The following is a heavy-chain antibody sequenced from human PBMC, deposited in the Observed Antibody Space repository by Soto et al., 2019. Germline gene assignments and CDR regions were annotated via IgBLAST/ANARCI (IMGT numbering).Heavy chain of an antibody. Sequence: QVQLVESGGGLVKPGGSLRLSCAASGFTFSDYYMSWIRQAPVKGLEWVSYISSSDSIIYYADSVKGRFTISRDNAKNSLYLQMNSLRAEDTAVYCCARDLGYYDSSGYFDYWGQVTLVTVSS. V-gene: IGHV3-11*01. CDR3: ARDLGYYDSSGYFDY. D-gene: IGHD3-22*01. CDR2: ISSSDSII. CDR1: GFTFSDYY. J-gene: IGHJ4*02.